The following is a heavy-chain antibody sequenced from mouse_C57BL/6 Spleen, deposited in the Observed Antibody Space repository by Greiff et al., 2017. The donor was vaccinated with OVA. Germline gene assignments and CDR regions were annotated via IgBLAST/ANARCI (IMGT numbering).Heavy chain of an antibody. CDR1: GFTFTDYY. Sequence: DVMLVESGGGLVQPGGSLSLSCAASGFTFTDYYMSWVRPPPGKALEWLGFIRNKANGYTTEYSASVKGRFTISRDNSQSILYLQMNALRAEDSATYYCARYAYAMDYWGQGTSVTVSS. V-gene: IGHV7-3*01. CDR2: IRNKANGYTT. J-gene: IGHJ4*01. CDR3: ARYAYAMDY.